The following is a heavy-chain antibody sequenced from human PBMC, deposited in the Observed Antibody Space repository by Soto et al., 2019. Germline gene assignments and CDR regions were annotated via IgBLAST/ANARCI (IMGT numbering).Heavy chain of an antibody. J-gene: IGHJ4*02. CDR3: AKGQNSGTYRFYFDY. CDR2: ISASGGST. CDR1: GITLSSYA. D-gene: IGHD1-26*01. Sequence: GGSLRLSCGASGITLSSYAMSWFRQAPGKGPEWVSGISASGGSTSYADSVKGRFTISRDNSKNTLYLQMNSLRAADTAVYHCAKGQNSGTYRFYFDYWGQGALVTVSS. V-gene: IGHV3-23*01.